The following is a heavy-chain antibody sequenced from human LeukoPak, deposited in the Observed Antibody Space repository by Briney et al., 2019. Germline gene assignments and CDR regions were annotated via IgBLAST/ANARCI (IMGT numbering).Heavy chain of an antibody. D-gene: IGHD1-26*01. J-gene: IGHJ4*02. CDR1: GGSISSGGYY. CDR3: ARDQRVGAIDY. Sequence: PSETLSLTCTVSGGSISSGGYYWSWIRQHPGKGLEWIGYIYYSGGTYYNPSLKSRVTISVDTSKNQFSLKLSSVTAADTAVYYCARDQRVGAIDYWGQGTLVTVSS. CDR2: IYYSGGT. V-gene: IGHV4-31*03.